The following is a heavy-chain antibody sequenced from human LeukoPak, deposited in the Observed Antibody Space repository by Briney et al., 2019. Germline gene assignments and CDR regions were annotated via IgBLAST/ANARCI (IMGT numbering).Heavy chain of an antibody. D-gene: IGHD5-12*01. CDR3: ARVVATTDRNFDY. V-gene: IGHV4-30-2*01. Sequence: KPSQTLSLTCTVSGGSISSGGYYWGWIRQPPGKGLEWIGYIYHSGSTYYNPSLKSRVTISVDRSKNQFSLKLSSVTAADTAVYYCARVVATTDRNFDYWGQGTLVTVSS. CDR2: IYHSGST. CDR1: GGSISSGGYY. J-gene: IGHJ4*02.